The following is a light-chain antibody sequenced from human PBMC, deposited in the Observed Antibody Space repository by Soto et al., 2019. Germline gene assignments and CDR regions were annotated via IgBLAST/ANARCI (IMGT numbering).Light chain of an antibody. CDR3: QQRNNWPWT. CDR1: QSVGSSY. CDR2: GAS. Sequence: EIVITQSPAPPSLSPGERATLSRRASQSVGSSYLSWDQQKPGRAPRLLIYGASTRATGIPARLSGSGSGTDFTLTISSLQPEDFAVYYCQQRNNWPWTFGQGTKVDIK. J-gene: IGKJ1*01. V-gene: IGKV3D-7*01.